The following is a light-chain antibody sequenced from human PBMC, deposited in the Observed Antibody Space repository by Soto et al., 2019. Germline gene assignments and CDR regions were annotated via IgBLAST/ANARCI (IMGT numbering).Light chain of an antibody. CDR2: AAS. CDR3: QQYADWPKT. CDR1: QSVSDR. J-gene: IGKJ1*01. V-gene: IGKV3-15*01. Sequence: EIVMTQSPDTLSVSPGGRATLSCRASQSVSDRVVWYQQKSGQAPSLLIYAASTRAAGVPARFSGSGSGTEFTLTISSLQSEDFAVYFCQQYADWPKTFGQGTKVDVK.